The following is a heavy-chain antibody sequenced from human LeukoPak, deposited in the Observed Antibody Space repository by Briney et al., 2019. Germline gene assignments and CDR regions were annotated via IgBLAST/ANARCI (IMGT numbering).Heavy chain of an antibody. CDR3: ARDLYNWNGGRGCFDP. V-gene: IGHV1-8*01. CDR2: MNPNSGNT. CDR1: GYTFTSYD. J-gene: IGHJ5*02. Sequence: ASVKVSCKASGYTFTSYDINWVRQAPGQGLEWMGWMNPNSGNTGYAQKFQGRVTMTRNTSISTAYMELSSLRSEDTAVYYCARDLYNWNGGRGCFDPWGQGTLVTASS. D-gene: IGHD1-20*01.